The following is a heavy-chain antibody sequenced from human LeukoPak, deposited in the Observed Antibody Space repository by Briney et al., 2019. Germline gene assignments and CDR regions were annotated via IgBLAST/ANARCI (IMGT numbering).Heavy chain of an antibody. CDR1: GGSISSYY. V-gene: IGHV4-59*08. Sequence: SETLSLTCTVSGGSISSYYWSWIRQPPGKGLEWFGYFYYSGSTNYNPSLKSRVTISVDTSKNQFSLKLSSVTAADTAVYYCARHGHTVTRKPPYYYYGMDVWGQGTTVTVSS. J-gene: IGHJ6*02. D-gene: IGHD4-17*01. CDR2: FYYSGST. CDR3: ARHGHTVTRKPPYYYYGMDV.